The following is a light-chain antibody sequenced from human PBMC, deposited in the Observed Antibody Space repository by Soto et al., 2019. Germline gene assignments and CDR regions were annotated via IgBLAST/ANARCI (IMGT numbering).Light chain of an antibody. CDR2: DAS. V-gene: IGKV3D-15*02. CDR3: QQYTISPPIT. J-gene: IGKJ5*01. Sequence: EIVMTPSPATLSVSPGEGATLSCRASQSVGINLAWYQQKPGQATRLLIYDASSRATGIPDRFSGSGSGTEFTITISRLEPEDFAVYYSQQYTISPPITFGQGTRLE. CDR1: QSVGIN.